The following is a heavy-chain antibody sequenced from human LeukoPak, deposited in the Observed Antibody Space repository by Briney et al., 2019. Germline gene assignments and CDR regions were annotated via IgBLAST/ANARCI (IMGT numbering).Heavy chain of an antibody. Sequence: ASVKVSCKASGYTFTSYYMHWVRQAPGQGLEWMGIINPSGGSTSYAQKFQGRATMTRDTSTSTVYMELSSLRSEDTAVYYCARTPNYYDSSGYDMGDYWGQGTLVTVSS. V-gene: IGHV1-46*01. J-gene: IGHJ4*02. CDR1: GYTFTSYY. CDR3: ARTPNYYDSSGYDMGDY. CDR2: INPSGGST. D-gene: IGHD3-22*01.